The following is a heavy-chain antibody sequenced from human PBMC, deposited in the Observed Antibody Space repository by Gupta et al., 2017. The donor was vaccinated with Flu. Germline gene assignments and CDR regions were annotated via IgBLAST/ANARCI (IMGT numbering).Heavy chain of an antibody. Sequence: SPSVYDCTWIRQARGKGLEWIGEFNHGGDSNYNPSLKSRVTISVDPTKSHVTLKMLSVTAADTAIDDWASDSGSYYLNMDVWCKGTTVTVSS. D-gene: IGHD3-10*01. J-gene: IGHJ6*03. CDR3: ASDSGSYYLNMDV. CDR2: FNHGGDS. CDR1: SPSVYD. V-gene: IGHV4-34*01.